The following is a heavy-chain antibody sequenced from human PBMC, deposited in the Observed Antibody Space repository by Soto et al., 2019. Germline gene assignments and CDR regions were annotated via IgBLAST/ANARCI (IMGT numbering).Heavy chain of an antibody. CDR1: GFTFSTFD. D-gene: IGHD2-15*01. V-gene: IGHV3-23*01. Sequence: GGSLRLPCAASGFTFSTFDMTWVRQAPGKGLEWVSLIRGVAGSTHYPDSVKGRFTISKDNSNNMLYLEMNSLRAADTAMYICVGGYPWVGFDYWGQGTLVTVSS. J-gene: IGHJ4*02. CDR3: VGGYPWVGFDY. CDR2: IRGVAGST.